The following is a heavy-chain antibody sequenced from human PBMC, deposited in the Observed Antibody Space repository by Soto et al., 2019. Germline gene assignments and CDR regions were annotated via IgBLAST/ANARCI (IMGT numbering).Heavy chain of an antibody. D-gene: IGHD4-4*01. CDR3: ARDPTAVTSRFDP. CDR1: GFTFSSYS. Sequence: EVQLVASGGGLVKPGGSLRLSCAASGFTFSSYSMNWVRQAPGKGLEWVSSISSSSSYIYYADSVKGRFTISRDNAKNSLYLQMNSLRAEDTAVYYCARDPTAVTSRFDPWGQGTLVTVSS. J-gene: IGHJ5*02. CDR2: ISSSSSYI. V-gene: IGHV3-21*01.